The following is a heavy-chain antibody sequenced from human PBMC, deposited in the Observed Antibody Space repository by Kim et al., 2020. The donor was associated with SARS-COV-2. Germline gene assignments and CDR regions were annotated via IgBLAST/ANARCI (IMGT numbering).Heavy chain of an antibody. V-gene: IGHV4-30-4*01. CDR3: AREAPLWITGNVQRGVDP. Sequence: SETLSLTCTVSGGSISSGDYYWSWIRQPPGKGLEWIGYIYYSGSTYYNPSLKSRVTISVDTSKNQFSLKLSSVTAADTAVYYCAREAPLWITGNVQRGVDPWGQGTLVTVSS. CDR2: IYYSGST. J-gene: IGHJ5*02. D-gene: IGHD1-20*01. CDR1: GGSISSGDYY.